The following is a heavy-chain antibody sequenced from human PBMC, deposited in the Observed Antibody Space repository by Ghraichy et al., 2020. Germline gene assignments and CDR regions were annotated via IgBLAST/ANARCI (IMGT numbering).Heavy chain of an antibody. D-gene: IGHD3-22*01. J-gene: IGHJ4*02. Sequence: ASVKVSCKASGYTFTSYYMHWVRQAPGQGLEWMGIINPSGGSTSYAQKFQGRVTMTRDTSTSTVYMELSSLRSEDTAVYYCARDRGTYYYDSSGYHPFGEDYFDYWGQGTLVTVSS. V-gene: IGHV1-46*01. CDR2: INPSGGST. CDR3: ARDRGTYYYDSSGYHPFGEDYFDY. CDR1: GYTFTSYY.